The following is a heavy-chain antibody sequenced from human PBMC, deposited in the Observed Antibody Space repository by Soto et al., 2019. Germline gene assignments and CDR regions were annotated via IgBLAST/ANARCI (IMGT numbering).Heavy chain of an antibody. Sequence: QVQLVQSGAEVKKPGSSVKVSCKASGGTFSSYTISWVRQAPGQGLEWMGRIIPILGIANYAQKFQGRVTITADKSTSTAYMELSSLRSEDTAVYYCARGRPVGYCSSTRCSNWFDPWGQGTLVTVSS. J-gene: IGHJ5*02. CDR2: IIPILGIA. CDR1: GGTFSSYT. CDR3: ARGRPVGYCSSTRCSNWFDP. D-gene: IGHD2-2*01. V-gene: IGHV1-69*02.